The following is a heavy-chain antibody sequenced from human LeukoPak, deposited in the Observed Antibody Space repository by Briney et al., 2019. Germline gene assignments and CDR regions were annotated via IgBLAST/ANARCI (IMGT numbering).Heavy chain of an antibody. J-gene: IGHJ4*02. V-gene: IGHV3-53*05. CDR3: ARGAYYYDSSGPLDY. D-gene: IGHD3-22*01. Sequence: PGGSLRLSCAASGFTVSSNYMSWVRQAPGKGLEWVSVIYSGGSTYYADSVKGRFTISRDNSKNTLYLQMNSLRAEDTAVYYCARGAYYYDSSGPLDYWGQGTLVTVSS. CDR1: GFTVSSNY. CDR2: IYSGGST.